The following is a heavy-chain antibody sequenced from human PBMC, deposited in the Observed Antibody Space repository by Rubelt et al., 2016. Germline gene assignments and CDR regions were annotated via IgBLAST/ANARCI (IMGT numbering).Heavy chain of an antibody. CDR3: ARLRSRSWQWDY. CDR1: GDSINSGSISSGQVY. V-gene: IGHV4-39*01. D-gene: IGHD6-13*01. J-gene: IGHJ4*02. Sequence: QVHLQESGPGLVKPSETLSLTCTVSGDSINSGSISSGQVYWAWIRQPLGKGLEWIGSIDYSGNTYYNPSLMSRVTISVDTSKNQVSLKLGSVTAADTAVYYCARLRSRSWQWDYWGQGALVTVSS. CDR2: IDYSGNT.